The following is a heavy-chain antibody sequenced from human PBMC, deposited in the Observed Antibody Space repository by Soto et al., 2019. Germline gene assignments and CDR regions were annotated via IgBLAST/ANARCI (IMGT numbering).Heavy chain of an antibody. J-gene: IGHJ5*01. Sequence: PSETLSLTCTVSGDSINSADYYWSWIRQPPGRGLEWIGHIYYSGSTYYTPSLKSRVTISIDTSKNQFSLKMTSVTAADTAVYYCARDRGSSWMYKWFVPWGPGTQVTVSS. CDR1: GDSINSADYY. D-gene: IGHD6-13*01. CDR3: ARDRGSSWMYKWFVP. CDR2: IYYSGST. V-gene: IGHV4-30-4*01.